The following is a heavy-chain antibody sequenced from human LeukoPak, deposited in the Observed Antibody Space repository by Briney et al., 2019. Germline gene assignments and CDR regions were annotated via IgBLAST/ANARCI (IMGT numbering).Heavy chain of an antibody. Sequence: SETLSLTCTVSGGSISSYYWSWIRQPPGKGLEWIGYIYFSGSTNYNPSLKSRVTISVDTSKNQFSLKLSSVTAADTAVYYCARSLWGLPAFDYWGQGTLVTVSS. J-gene: IGHJ4*02. CDR1: GGSISSYY. V-gene: IGHV4-59*01. CDR2: IYFSGST. CDR3: ARSLWGLPAFDY. D-gene: IGHD3-16*01.